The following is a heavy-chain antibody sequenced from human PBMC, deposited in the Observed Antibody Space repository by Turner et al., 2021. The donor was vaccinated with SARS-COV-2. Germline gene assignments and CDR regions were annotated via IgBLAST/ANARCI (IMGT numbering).Heavy chain of an antibody. CDR3: ARSRRVDCGNTRCYGGAWFDP. V-gene: IGHV1-3*04. D-gene: IGHD2-2*01. CDR2: INTGNGNT. J-gene: IGHJ5*02. CDR1: GSNCSSDA. Sequence: QVHLVQSGAEVKKPGASVRVSCKASGSNCSSDAMHWVRQAPGHTLEWMGWINTGNGNTKLSQKVHGRVTITRDTSANIVYMEMSTLRPEDTAMYYCARSRRVDCGNTRCYGGAWFDPWGQGTLVTVSS.